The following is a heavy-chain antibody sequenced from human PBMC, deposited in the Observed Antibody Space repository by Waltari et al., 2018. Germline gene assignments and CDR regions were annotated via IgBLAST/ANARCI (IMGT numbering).Heavy chain of an antibody. Sequence: QVQLQQWGAGLLKPSETLSLTCAVYGGSFSGYYWSWIRQPPGKGLVWIGENNHSGSTNVDPARKVHVTISGDTPKHRVSLKLCSVTAAGTAVYYCARVRRGSTHYYYSYMDVWGKGTTVTVS. CDR3: ARVRRGSTHYYYSYMDV. D-gene: IGHD1-26*01. J-gene: IGHJ6*03. V-gene: IGHV4-34*01. CDR1: GGSFSGYY. CDR2: NNHSGST.